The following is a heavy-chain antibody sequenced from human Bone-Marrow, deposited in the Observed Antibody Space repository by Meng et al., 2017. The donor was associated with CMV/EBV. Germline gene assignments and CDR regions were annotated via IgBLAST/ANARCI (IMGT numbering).Heavy chain of an antibody. CDR3: ARHHLTAAFGY. D-gene: IGHD2-2*01. J-gene: IGHJ4*02. CDR2: IIPILGIA. Sequence: SLKVSCKASGGTFSSYTISWVRQAPGQGLEWMGRIIPILGIANYAQKFQGRVTITADKSTSTAHMELSSLRSEDTAVYYCARHHLTAAFGYWGQGTLVTVSS. V-gene: IGHV1-69*02. CDR1: GGTFSSYT.